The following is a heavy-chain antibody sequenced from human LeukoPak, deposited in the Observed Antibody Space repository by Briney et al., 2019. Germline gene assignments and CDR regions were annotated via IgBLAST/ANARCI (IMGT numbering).Heavy chain of an antibody. V-gene: IGHV4-34*01. D-gene: IGHD5-18*01. CDR3: ARVGGYSYQELYYFDY. Sequence: PSETLSLTCAVYGGSFSGYYWSWIRQPPGEGLEWIGEINHSGSTNYNPSLKSRVTISVDTSKNQFSLKLSSVTAADTAVYYCARVGGYSYQELYYFDYWGQGTLVTVSS. CDR2: INHSGST. J-gene: IGHJ4*02. CDR1: GGSFSGYY.